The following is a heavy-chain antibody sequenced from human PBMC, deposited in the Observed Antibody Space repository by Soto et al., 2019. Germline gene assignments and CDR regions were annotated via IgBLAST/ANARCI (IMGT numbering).Heavy chain of an antibody. D-gene: IGHD3-10*01. CDR2: IIPIFGTA. V-gene: IGHV1-69*13. Sequence: GASVKVSCKASGGTFSSYAISWVRQAPGQGLEWTGGIIPIFGTANYAQKFQGRVTITADESTSTAYMELSSLRSEDTAVYYCARGRRDFMVRSYGMDVWGQGTTVTVSS. CDR1: GGTFSSYA. CDR3: ARGRRDFMVRSYGMDV. J-gene: IGHJ6*02.